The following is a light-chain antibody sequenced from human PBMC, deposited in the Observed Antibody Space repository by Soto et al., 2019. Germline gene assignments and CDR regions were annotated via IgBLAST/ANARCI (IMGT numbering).Light chain of an antibody. V-gene: IGKV3-20*01. CDR3: QQYANYSWT. CDR1: QSVSSCY. CDR2: AAS. J-gene: IGKJ3*01. Sequence: EIEMTQSPCTLSLSLGERATLSCRASQSVSSCYLAWYQQKPGTAPMLLIYAASSMDTGIPERFSGSGSGTDFTLTISSLEPDDFAIYYCQQYANYSWTFGPGTKVDIK.